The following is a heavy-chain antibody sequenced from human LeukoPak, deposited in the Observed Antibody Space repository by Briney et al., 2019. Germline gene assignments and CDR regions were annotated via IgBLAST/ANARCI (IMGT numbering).Heavy chain of an antibody. CDR2: IYYSGST. CDR3: AREQLWLNY. J-gene: IGHJ4*02. Sequence: SETLSLTCTVSGGSISSSSYCWGWIRQPPGKGLEWIGSIYYSGSTYYNPSLKSRVTISVDTSKNQFSLKLSSVTAADTAVYYYAREQLWLNYWGQGTLVTVSS. D-gene: IGHD5-18*01. V-gene: IGHV4-39*02. CDR1: GGSISSSSYC.